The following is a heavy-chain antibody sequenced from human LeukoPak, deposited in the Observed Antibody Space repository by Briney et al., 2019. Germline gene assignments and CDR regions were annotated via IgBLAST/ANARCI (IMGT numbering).Heavy chain of an antibody. D-gene: IGHD1-26*01. Sequence: GGSLRLSCAASGFTFSSYSMNWVRRAPGKGLEWVSYISSSSSTIYYADSVKGRFTISRDNAKNSLYLQMNSLRAEDTAVYYCARDNVGMDVWGKGTTVTVSS. CDR2: ISSSSSTI. J-gene: IGHJ6*03. CDR3: ARDNVGMDV. CDR1: GFTFSSYS. V-gene: IGHV3-48*01.